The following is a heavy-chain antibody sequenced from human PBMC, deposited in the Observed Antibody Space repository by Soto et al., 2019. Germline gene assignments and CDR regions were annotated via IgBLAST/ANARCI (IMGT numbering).Heavy chain of an antibody. Sequence: SVKVSCKASGGTFSSYTISWVRQAPGQGLEWMGRIIPILGIANYAQKFQGRVTITADKSTSTAYMELSSLRSEDTAVYYCARDRRFCTNGVCYTKRHYYYYMDVWG. D-gene: IGHD2-8*01. CDR3: ARDRRFCTNGVCYTKRHYYYYMDV. J-gene: IGHJ6*03. CDR2: IIPILGIA. V-gene: IGHV1-69*04. CDR1: GGTFSSYT.